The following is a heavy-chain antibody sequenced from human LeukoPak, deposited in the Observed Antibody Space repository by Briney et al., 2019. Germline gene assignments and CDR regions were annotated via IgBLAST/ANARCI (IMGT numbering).Heavy chain of an antibody. V-gene: IGHV1-18*01. CDR3: ARDHLPKYYYGSGRFDP. CDR2: ISGYNGNT. Sequence: GGSVKVSCRASGYTFSSYAITWVRQAPGQGLEWMGWISGYNGNTKYALKVQGRVTVTTDTSTNTAYMELRSLRSDDTAVYYCARDHLPKYYYGSGRFDPWGQGTLVTVFS. J-gene: IGHJ5*02. CDR1: GYTFSSYA. D-gene: IGHD3-10*01.